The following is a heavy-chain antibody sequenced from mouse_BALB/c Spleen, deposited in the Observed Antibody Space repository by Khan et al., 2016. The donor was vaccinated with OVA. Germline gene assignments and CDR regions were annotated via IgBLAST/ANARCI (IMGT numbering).Heavy chain of an antibody. J-gene: IGHJ1*01. CDR2: IWVGGST. D-gene: IGHD3-3*01. CDR3: ARNRDGGSYWYFDV. Sequence: VQLQESGPGLVAPSQSLSITCTVSGFSLSRYSVHWVRQPPGKGLEWLGMIWVGGSTDYNSNLKSRLSISKDNSKSQVFLKMTSLQTDDTAMYYCARNRDGGSYWYFDVWGAGTTVTVSS. CDR1: GFSLSRYS. V-gene: IGHV2-6-4*01.